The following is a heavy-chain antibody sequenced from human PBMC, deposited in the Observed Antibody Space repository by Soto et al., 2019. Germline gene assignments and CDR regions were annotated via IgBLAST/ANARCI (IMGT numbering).Heavy chain of an antibody. CDR1: GYTFTSYA. CDR3: ASSRITMVPYGMDV. CDR2: INAGNGNT. J-gene: IGHJ6*02. D-gene: IGHD3-10*01. V-gene: IGHV1-3*01. Sequence: GASVKVSCKASGYTFTSYAMHWMRQAPGQRLEWMGWINAGNGNTKYSQKFQGRVTITRDTSASTAYMELSSLRSEDTAVYYCASSRITMVPYGMDVWGQGTTVTVSS.